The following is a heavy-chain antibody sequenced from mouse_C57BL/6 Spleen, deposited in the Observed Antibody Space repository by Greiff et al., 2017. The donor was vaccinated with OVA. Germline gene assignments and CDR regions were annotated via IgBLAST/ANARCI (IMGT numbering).Heavy chain of an antibody. CDR1: GYAFSSYW. CDR2: IYPGDGDT. Sequence: VQLQQSGAELVKPGASVKISCKASGYAFSSYWMNWVKQRPGKGLEWIGQIYPGDGDTNYNGKFKGKATLTADKSSSTAYMQLGSLTSEDSAVYFCARSGKEAWFAYWGQGTLVTVSA. V-gene: IGHV1-80*01. CDR3: ARSGKEAWFAY. J-gene: IGHJ3*01. D-gene: IGHD1-1*01.